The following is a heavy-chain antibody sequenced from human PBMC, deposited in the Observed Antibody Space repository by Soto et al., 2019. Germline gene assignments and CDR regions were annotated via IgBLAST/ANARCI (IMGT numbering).Heavy chain of an antibody. Sequence: GGPLSLSCATPGFPFNAYYMTWIRQAPGKGLKWLSHISPKSTFRNYADSVKGRFTISRDNTEGSLFLQMNSLGVDDTAVYSCVRGCGGGPFEHWGQGVLVTVSS. CDR2: ISPKSTFR. CDR3: VRGCGGGPFEH. D-gene: IGHD2-21*01. J-gene: IGHJ4*02. V-gene: IGHV3-11*06. CDR1: GFPFNAYY.